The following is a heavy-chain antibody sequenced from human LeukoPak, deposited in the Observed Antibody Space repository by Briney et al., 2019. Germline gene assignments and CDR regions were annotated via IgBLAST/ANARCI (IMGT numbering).Heavy chain of an antibody. V-gene: IGHV3-23*01. CDR3: AKASNWGYGYYFDY. CDR1: GFTFSTYA. CDR2: IHRDGVTT. J-gene: IGHJ4*02. D-gene: IGHD7-27*01. Sequence: GGSLRLSCAASGFTFSTYALGWVRQAPGKGLEWVSSIHRDGVTTYNADAVNGRFTISRDNPRNTLYLQMNSLRAEDTASYYCAKASNWGYGYYFDYWGQGILVTVSS.